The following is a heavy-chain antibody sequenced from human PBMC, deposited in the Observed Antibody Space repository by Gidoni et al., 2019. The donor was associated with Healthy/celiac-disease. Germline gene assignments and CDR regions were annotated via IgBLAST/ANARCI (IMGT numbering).Heavy chain of an antibody. CDR2: IIPILGIA. J-gene: IGHJ6*02. CDR3: ARVQGYCSSTSCHRLIYYYYGMDV. V-gene: IGHV1-69*04. D-gene: IGHD2-2*01. Sequence: TGGTFSSYAISWVRQAPGQGLEWMGRIIPILGIANYAQKFQGRVTITADKSTSTAYMELSSLRSEDTAVYYCARVQGYCSSTSCHRLIYYYYGMDVWGQGTTVTVSS. CDR1: GGTFSSYA.